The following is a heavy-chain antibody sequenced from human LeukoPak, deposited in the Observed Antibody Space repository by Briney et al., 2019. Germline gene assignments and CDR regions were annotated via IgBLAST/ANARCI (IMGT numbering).Heavy chain of an antibody. CDR1: GYTFTNYD. CDR2: MTPNSGNT. Sequence: ASVNVSCKASGYTFTNYDINWLRQATGQGLEWMAWMTPNSGNTGHEQKFQGRVTMTRDISISTAYMELSSLRSEDTAVYYCAFCGGDCGGAFDVWGQGTMVTVSS. D-gene: IGHD2-21*02. CDR3: AFCGGDCGGAFDV. V-gene: IGHV1-8*01. J-gene: IGHJ3*01.